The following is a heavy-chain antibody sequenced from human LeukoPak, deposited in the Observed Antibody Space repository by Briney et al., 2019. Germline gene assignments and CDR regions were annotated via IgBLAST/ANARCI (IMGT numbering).Heavy chain of an antibody. Sequence: MTSETLSLTCAVYGGSFSGYYWSWIRQPPGKGLEWIGEINHSGSTNSNPSLKSRVTISVDTSKNQFSLKLSSVTAADTAVYYCARGLRGRYSYGYYFDYWGQGTLVTVSS. J-gene: IGHJ4*02. CDR1: GGSFSGYY. CDR3: ARGLRGRYSYGYYFDY. V-gene: IGHV4-34*01. D-gene: IGHD5-18*01. CDR2: INHSGST.